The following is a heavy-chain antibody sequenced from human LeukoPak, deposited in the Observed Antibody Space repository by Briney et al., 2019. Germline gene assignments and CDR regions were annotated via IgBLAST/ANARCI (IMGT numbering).Heavy chain of an antibody. CDR1: GGSFSGYY. V-gene: IGHV4-34*01. J-gene: IGHJ6*04. CDR3: ARGYSSSWYSV. D-gene: IGHD6-13*01. CDR2: INHSGST. Sequence: PSETLSLTCAVYGGSFSGYYWSWIRQPPGKGLEWIGEINHSGSTNYNPSLKSRATISVDTSKNQFSLKLSSVTAADTAVYYCARGYSSSWYSVWGKGTTVTVSS.